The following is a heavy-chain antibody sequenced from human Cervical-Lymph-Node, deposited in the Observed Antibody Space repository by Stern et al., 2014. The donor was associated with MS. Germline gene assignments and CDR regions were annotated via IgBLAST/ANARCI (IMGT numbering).Heavy chain of an antibody. J-gene: IGHJ4*02. CDR1: GLSVSTDGVG. Sequence: QITLKESGPTLLKPTQTLTLTCTLSGLSVSTDGVGVGWIRQPPGKALEWLTIIYWDDDKRSNPSLKSRLTITKDTAKNQVVLTMTNMDPVDTGTYYCAHSLRRRNCSGGRCYYFDYWGQGTLVTVSS. D-gene: IGHD2-15*01. V-gene: IGHV2-5*02. CDR3: AHSLRRRNCSGGRCYYFDY. CDR2: IYWDDDK.